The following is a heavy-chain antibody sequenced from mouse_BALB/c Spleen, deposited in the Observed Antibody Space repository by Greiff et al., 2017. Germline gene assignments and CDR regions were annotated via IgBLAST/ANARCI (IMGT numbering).Heavy chain of an antibody. D-gene: IGHD2-3*01. J-gene: IGHJ3*01. CDR3: ARGDGYYGFAY. CDR2: ISSGGST. Sequence: EVQLVESGGGLVKPGGSLKLSCAASGFTFSSYAMSWVRQTPEKRLEWVASISSGGSTYYPDSVKGRFTISRDNARNILYLQMSSLRSEDTAMYYCARGDGYYGFAYWGQGTLVTVSA. V-gene: IGHV5-6-5*01. CDR1: GFTFSSYA.